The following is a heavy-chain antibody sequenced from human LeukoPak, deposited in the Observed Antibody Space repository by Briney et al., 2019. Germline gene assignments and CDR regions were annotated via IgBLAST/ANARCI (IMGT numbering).Heavy chain of an antibody. Sequence: ASVKVSCKASGYTFTGYYMHWVRQAPGQGLEWMGWINPNSGGTNYAQKFHGRVTMTRDTSISTAYMELSRLRSDDTAVYYCARGPGDGYYTERAFDIWGQGTMVTVSS. CDR1: GYTFTGYY. J-gene: IGHJ3*02. D-gene: IGHD5-24*01. CDR3: ARGPGDGYYTERAFDI. CDR2: INPNSGGT. V-gene: IGHV1-2*02.